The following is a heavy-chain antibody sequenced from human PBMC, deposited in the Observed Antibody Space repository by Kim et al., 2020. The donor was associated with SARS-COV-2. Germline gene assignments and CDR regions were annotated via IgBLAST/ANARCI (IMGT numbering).Heavy chain of an antibody. V-gene: IGHV3-48*02. Sequence: GGSLRLSCAASGFTFSDYSMSWVRQAPGKGLEWVSYISDSSTTIFYADSVKGRFTVSRDNATNSLYLQMNSLRDEDTAVYYCARLLVLTFDFWGQGTLVT. CDR1: GFTFSDYS. CDR2: ISDSSTTI. CDR3: ARLLVLTFDF. J-gene: IGHJ4*02.